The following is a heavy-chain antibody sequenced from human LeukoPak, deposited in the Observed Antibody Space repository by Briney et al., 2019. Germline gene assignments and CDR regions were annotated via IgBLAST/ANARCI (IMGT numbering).Heavy chain of an antibody. D-gene: IGHD3-10*01. Sequence: GESLKISCKGSGYSFTSYWIGWVRQMPGKGLEWMGIIYPGDSDTRYSPSFQGQVTISADKSISTAYLQWSSLKASDTAMYYCARLREGYGSGSHFDYWGQGTLVTVSS. CDR1: GYSFTSYW. V-gene: IGHV5-51*01. J-gene: IGHJ4*02. CDR2: IYPGDSDT. CDR3: ARLREGYGSGSHFDY.